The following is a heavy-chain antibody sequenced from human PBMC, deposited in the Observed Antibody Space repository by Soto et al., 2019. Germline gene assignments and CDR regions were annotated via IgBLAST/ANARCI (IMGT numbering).Heavy chain of an antibody. V-gene: IGHV4-30-2*01. CDR1: GGSISSGGYS. CDR2: IYHSGST. J-gene: IGHJ5*02. D-gene: IGHD3-10*01. Sequence: PSETLSLTCAVSGGSISSGGYSWSWIRQPPGKGLEWIGYIYHSGSTYYNPSLKSRVTISVDGSKNQFSLKLSSVTAADTAVYYCARVGAGVRGVIDWFDPWGQGTLVTVSS. CDR3: ARVGAGVRGVIDWFDP.